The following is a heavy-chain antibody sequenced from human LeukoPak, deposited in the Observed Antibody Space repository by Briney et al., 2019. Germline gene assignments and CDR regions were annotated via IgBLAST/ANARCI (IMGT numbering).Heavy chain of an antibody. CDR1: GGSFSGYY. CDR2: INHSGST. Sequence: PSETLSLTCAVYGGSFSGYYWSWIRQPPGKGLEWIGEINHSGSTNYNPSLKSRVTISVDTSKTDTAVYYCARVAMYYDNSGYLDYWGQGTLVTVSS. D-gene: IGHD3-22*01. V-gene: IGHV4-34*01. CDR3: LDY. J-gene: IGHJ4*02.